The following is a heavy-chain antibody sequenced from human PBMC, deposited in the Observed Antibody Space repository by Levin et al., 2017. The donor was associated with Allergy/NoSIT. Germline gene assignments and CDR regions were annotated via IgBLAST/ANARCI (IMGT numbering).Heavy chain of an antibody. CDR3: ARGGRDCSGGSCYSGYYYYGMDV. Sequence: GSLRLSCAVYGGSFSGYYWSWIRQPPGKGLEWIGEINHSGSTNYNPSLKSRVTISVDTSKNQFSLKLSSVTAADTAVYYCARGGRDCSGGSCYSGYYYYGMDVWGQGTTVTVSS. CDR1: GGSFSGYY. CDR2: INHSGST. J-gene: IGHJ6*02. V-gene: IGHV4-34*01. D-gene: IGHD2-15*01.